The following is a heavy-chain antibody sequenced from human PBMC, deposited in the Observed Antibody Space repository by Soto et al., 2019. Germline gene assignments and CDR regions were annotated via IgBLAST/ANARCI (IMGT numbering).Heavy chain of an antibody. Sequence: QVQLVESGGGVVQPGGSLRLSCAASGFTFSYYGFHWVRQAPGKGLEWVAVMHTGGNEKYYVDSVKGRFTVSRDDSRNMVYLEMRGLRAEDTAEYFCARDADTTGHYSHFDLWGRGDLVAGS. CDR1: GFTFSYYG. CDR3: ARDADTTGHYSHFDL. V-gene: IGHV3-33*08. CDR2: MHTGGNEK. D-gene: IGHD3-9*01. J-gene: IGHJ4*02.